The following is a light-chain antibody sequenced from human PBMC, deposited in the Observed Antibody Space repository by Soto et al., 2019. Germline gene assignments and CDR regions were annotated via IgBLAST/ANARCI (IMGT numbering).Light chain of an antibody. CDR2: DVN. Sequence: QSVLTQPASVSWSPGQSITISCTGARTDVDGYDYVTWYQQHPGQAPKLMIYDVNNRPSGVSHRFSGSKSGDTASLTISGLQAEDDADYYCSSYTASAPFYIFGTGTKVTVL. V-gene: IGLV2-14*03. CDR3: SSYTASAPFYI. CDR1: RTDVDGYDY. J-gene: IGLJ1*01.